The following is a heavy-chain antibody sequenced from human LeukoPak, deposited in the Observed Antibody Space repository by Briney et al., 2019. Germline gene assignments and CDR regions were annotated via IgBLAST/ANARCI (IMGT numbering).Heavy chain of an antibody. CDR2: ISSSGSTI. Sequence: PGGSLRLSCVASGFTFSSYEMNWVRQAPGKGLEXXXYISSSGSTIYNADSVKGRFTISRDNAKNSLYLQMNSLRAEDTAVYYCARDHCTSTSCYFAYWGQGTLVTVSS. V-gene: IGHV3-48*03. CDR3: ARDHCTSTSCYFAY. J-gene: IGHJ4*02. D-gene: IGHD2-2*01. CDR1: GFTFSSYE.